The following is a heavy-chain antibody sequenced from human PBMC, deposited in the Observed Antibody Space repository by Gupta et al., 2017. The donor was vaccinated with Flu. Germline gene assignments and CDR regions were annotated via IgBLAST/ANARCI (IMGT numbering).Heavy chain of an antibody. J-gene: IGHJ3*02. D-gene: IGHD6-19*01. V-gene: IGHV2-5*01. CDR2: IYWNDYK. CDR3: AHTTVVAGKRDALDK. Sequence: QITLKESGPTLVKPTQTITLTCTFSVFSLTTLGVGVGWIRQPPGKARAWLALIYWNDYKHYSPSLDSRPTITEDTSKNQVVLTMTNMDIVETVTYYGAHTTVVAGKRDALDKWGQGTLVSVSS. CDR1: VFSLTTLGVG.